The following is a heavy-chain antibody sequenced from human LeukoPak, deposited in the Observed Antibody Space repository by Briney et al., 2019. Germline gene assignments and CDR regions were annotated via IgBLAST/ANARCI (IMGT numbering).Heavy chain of an antibody. CDR2: IYYSGST. CDR1: GGSISSYY. V-gene: IGHV4-59*01. CDR3: ARAGASSGWYLFYYYMDV. D-gene: IGHD6-13*01. J-gene: IGHJ6*03. Sequence: SETLSLTCTVSGGSISSYYWSWIRQPPGKGLEWIGYIYYSGSTNYNPSLKSRVTISVDTSKNQFSLKLSSVTAADTAVYYCARAGASSGWYLFYYYMDVWGKGTTVTVSS.